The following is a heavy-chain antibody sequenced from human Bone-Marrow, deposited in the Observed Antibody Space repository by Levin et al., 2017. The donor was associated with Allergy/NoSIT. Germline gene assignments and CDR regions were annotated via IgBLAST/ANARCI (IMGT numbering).Heavy chain of an antibody. CDR2: IYYSGST. CDR3: AREVHTATQIVATAPFAFDI. J-gene: IGHJ3*02. D-gene: IGHD5-12*01. V-gene: IGHV4-59*01. Sequence: ASETLSLTCTVSGGSISSYYWSWIRQPPGKGLEWIGYIYYSGSTNYNPSLKSRVTISVDTSKNQFSLKLSSVTAADTAVYYCAREVHTATQIVATAPFAFDIWGQGTMVTVSS. CDR1: GGSISSYY.